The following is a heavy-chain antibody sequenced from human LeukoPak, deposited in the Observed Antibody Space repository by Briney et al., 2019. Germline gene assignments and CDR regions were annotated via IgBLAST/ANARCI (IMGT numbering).Heavy chain of an antibody. CDR2: INPNSGGT. J-gene: IGHJ5*02. CDR1: GYTFSGYH. D-gene: IGHD3-10*01. V-gene: IGHV1-2*02. Sequence: ASVKVSCKASGYTFSGYHIHWVRQAPGQGLEWMGLINPNSGGTNFAPKFHGRVSMTRDTSINTAYMELTSLRSDDTAVYYCARGDKKEDQSGPSGYFDPWGQGTLVTVSS. CDR3: ARGDKKEDQSGPSGYFDP.